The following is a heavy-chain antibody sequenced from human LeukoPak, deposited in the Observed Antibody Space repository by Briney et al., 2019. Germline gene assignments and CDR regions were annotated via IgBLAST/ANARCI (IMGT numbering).Heavy chain of an antibody. CDR1: TAGSITGYH. D-gene: IGHD4-17*01. V-gene: IGHV4-4*07. CDR2: ADTTGNT. CDR3: ARGGGDYVGWFDP. Sequence: PSRTLSLTCSVSTAGSITGYHWNWIRQSAGEGLEWIGRADTTGNTKYNPSLKSRVIISVDTSNKQFSLKLTSVTAADTAVYYCARGGGDYVGWFDPWGQGTLVIVSS. J-gene: IGHJ5*02.